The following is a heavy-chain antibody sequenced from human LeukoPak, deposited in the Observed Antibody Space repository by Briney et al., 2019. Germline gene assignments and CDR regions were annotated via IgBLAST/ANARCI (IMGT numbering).Heavy chain of an antibody. Sequence: GESLKISCKGSGSIFTSYWIGWGRQLPGKGLEWMGIIYPGDSDTRYSPSFQGQVTISADKSISTAYLQWSSLKASDTAMYYCARYIPVTAMVTVYYYYMDVWGKGTTVTVSS. CDR3: ARYIPVTAMVTVYYYYMDV. D-gene: IGHD5-18*01. V-gene: IGHV5-51*01. J-gene: IGHJ6*03. CDR2: IYPGDSDT. CDR1: GSIFTSYW.